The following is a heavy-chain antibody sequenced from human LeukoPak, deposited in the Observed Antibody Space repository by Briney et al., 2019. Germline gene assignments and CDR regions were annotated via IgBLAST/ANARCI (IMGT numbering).Heavy chain of an antibody. Sequence: PGGSLRLSCAASGFTFSDYYMSWIRQAPGKGLEWVSYISSSSSYTNYADSVKGRFTISRDNAKNSLYLQMNSLRAEDTAVYYCARPVYGDYAPLDYWGQGTLVTVSS. CDR2: ISSSSSYT. CDR3: ARPVYGDYAPLDY. V-gene: IGHV3-11*03. D-gene: IGHD4-17*01. J-gene: IGHJ4*02. CDR1: GFTFSDYY.